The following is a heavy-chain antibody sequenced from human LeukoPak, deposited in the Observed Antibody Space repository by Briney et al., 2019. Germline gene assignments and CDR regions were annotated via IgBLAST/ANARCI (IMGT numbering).Heavy chain of an antibody. D-gene: IGHD3-22*01. Sequence: SETLSLTCTVSGGSVSSGSYYWSWIRQPPGKGLEWIGYIYYSGSTNYNPSLKSRVTISVDTSKNQFSLKLSSVTAADTAVYYCARGRRNYYDSSGYYYGDWGQGTLVTVSS. CDR3: ARGRRNYYDSSGYYYGD. CDR1: GGSVSSGSYY. V-gene: IGHV4-61*01. CDR2: IYYSGST. J-gene: IGHJ4*02.